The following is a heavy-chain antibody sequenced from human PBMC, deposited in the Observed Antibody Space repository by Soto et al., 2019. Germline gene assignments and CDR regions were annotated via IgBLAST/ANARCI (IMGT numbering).Heavy chain of an antibody. Sequence: GGSLRLSCAASGFAFSSYAMSWVRQAPGKGLEWVSAISGSGGSTYYADSVKGRFTISRDNSKNTLYLQMNSLRAEDTAVYYCAKDWVGVYSGYDFDYWGQGTLVTVSS. CDR2: ISGSGGST. V-gene: IGHV3-23*01. J-gene: IGHJ4*02. D-gene: IGHD5-12*01. CDR1: GFAFSSYA. CDR3: AKDWVGVYSGYDFDY.